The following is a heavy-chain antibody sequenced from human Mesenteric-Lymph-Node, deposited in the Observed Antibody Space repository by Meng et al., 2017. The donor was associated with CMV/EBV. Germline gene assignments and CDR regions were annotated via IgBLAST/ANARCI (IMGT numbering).Heavy chain of an antibody. CDR3: AKGGGIVVVPAAPPLDY. Sequence: GGSLRLSCAASGFTFSSYALSWVRQAPGKGLEGVSIITGSGGYTYYTDSVKGRFTISRDNSKATLYLQMNSLRAEDTAVYYCAKGGGIVVVPAAPPLDYWGQGTLVTVSS. J-gene: IGHJ4*02. CDR2: ITGSGGYT. CDR1: GFTFSSYA. V-gene: IGHV3-23*01. D-gene: IGHD2-2*01.